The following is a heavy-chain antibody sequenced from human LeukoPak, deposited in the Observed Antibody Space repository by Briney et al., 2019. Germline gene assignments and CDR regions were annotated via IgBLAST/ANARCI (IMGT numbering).Heavy chain of an antibody. D-gene: IGHD3-22*01. J-gene: IGHJ6*02. V-gene: IGHV1-18*01. CDR2: ISAYNGNT. CDR1: GYTFTSYG. Sequence: AASVNVSCKASGYTFTSYGISWVRQAPGQGLEWMGWISAYNGNTNYAQKLQGRVTMTTDTSTSTAYMELRSLRSDDTAVYYCARTDSSGYYTLYYYGMDVWGQGTTVTVSS. CDR3: ARTDSSGYYTLYYYGMDV.